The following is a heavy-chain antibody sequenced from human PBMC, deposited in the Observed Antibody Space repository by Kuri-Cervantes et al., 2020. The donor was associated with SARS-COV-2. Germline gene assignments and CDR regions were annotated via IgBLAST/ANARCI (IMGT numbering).Heavy chain of an antibody. Sequence: SETLSLTCTVSGGSISSYYWGWIRQPPGKGLEWIGNIYYSGRSYYNPSLTSRVTISVDTSKSQFSLKLTSLTAADTGVYYCARQEAIYNWFDPWGQGTLVTVSS. D-gene: IGHD3-3*01. CDR1: GGSISSYY. J-gene: IGHJ5*02. V-gene: IGHV4-39*01. CDR3: ARQEAIYNWFDP. CDR2: IYYSGRS.